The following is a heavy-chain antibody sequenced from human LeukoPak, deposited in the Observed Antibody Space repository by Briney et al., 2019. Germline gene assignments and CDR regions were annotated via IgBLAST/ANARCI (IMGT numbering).Heavy chain of an antibody. J-gene: IGHJ4*02. Sequence: ASVKVSCKASGYTFTGYDINWVRQATGQGLEWMGWMNPNSGNTGYAQKFQGRVTITRNTSISTAYMELSSLRSEDTAVYYCARSFNDYGDLGYWGQGTLVTVSS. V-gene: IGHV1-8*03. D-gene: IGHD4-17*01. CDR3: ARSFNDYGDLGY. CDR2: MNPNSGNT. CDR1: GYTFTGYD.